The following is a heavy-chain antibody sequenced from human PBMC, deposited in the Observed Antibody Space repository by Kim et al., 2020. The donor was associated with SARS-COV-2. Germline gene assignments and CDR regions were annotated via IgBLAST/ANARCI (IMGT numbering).Heavy chain of an antibody. J-gene: IGHJ3*02. V-gene: IGHV3-11*06. Sequence: GRFTISRDNAKNSLYLQMNSLRAEDTAVYYCARETKLGAPFAENDAFDIWGQGTMVTVSS. CDR3: ARETKLGAPFAENDAFDI. D-gene: IGHD6-13*01.